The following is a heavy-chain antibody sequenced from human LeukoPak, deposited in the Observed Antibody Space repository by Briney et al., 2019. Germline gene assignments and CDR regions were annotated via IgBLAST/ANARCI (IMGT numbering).Heavy chain of an antibody. V-gene: IGHV4-4*07. CDR2: IYATGST. Sequence: PSETLSLTCDVSGDFIRSYLWGWVRQPAGKGLEWIGRIYATGSTKFNPSLKSRLTMSMDTSTNQLPLKLSLKLTSVTAADTAVYFCARQGYTASYYFLDFWSQGTLVTVSP. J-gene: IGHJ4*02. CDR3: ARQGYTASYYFLDF. CDR1: GDFIRSYL. D-gene: IGHD1-26*01.